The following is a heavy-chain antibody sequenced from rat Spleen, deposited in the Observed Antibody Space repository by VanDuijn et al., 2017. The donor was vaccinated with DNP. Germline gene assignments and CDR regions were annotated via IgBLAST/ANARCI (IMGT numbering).Heavy chain of an antibody. CDR3: ASIIAGIGYFDY. V-gene: IGHV5-31*01. J-gene: IGHJ2*01. D-gene: IGHD1-4*01. CDR1: GFTFNNYW. CDR2: IPYSGGTT. Sequence: EVQLVKSGGDLVQPGRSLKLSCVASGFTFNNYWMAWIRQVPGRRLEWVASIPYSGGTTYYPDYVKGRFTISRDNAKRTLYLQMDSLRSDDTATYQCASIIAGIGYFDYWGQGVMVTVSS.